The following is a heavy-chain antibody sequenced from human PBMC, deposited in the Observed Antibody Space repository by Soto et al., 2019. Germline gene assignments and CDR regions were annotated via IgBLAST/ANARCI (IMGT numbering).Heavy chain of an antibody. CDR1: GGSISSSNW. CDR2: IYHSGTT. J-gene: IGHJ5*02. D-gene: IGHD5-12*01. Sequence: PSETLSLTCVVSGGSISSSNWWSWVRQPPGKGLEWIGEIYHSGTTNYNPSLKSRVTISVDKSKNQFSLKLTSVTAADTAVYYCAREERWLQYNWLDTWGQGTLVT. V-gene: IGHV4-4*02. CDR3: AREERWLQYNWLDT.